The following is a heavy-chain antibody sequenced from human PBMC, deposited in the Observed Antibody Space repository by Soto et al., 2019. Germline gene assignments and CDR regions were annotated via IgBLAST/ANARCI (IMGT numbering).Heavy chain of an antibody. D-gene: IGHD3-22*01. CDR2: IYPGDSDT. CDR3: ARIRYYYDSSGYPCSFDY. Sequence: PGESLKISCKGSGYSFTSYWIGWVRQMPGKGLEWTGIIYPGDSDTRYSPSFQGQVTISADKSISTAYLQWSSLKASDTAMYYCARIRYYYDSSGYPCSFDYWGQGTLVTVSS. V-gene: IGHV5-51*01. CDR1: GYSFTSYW. J-gene: IGHJ4*02.